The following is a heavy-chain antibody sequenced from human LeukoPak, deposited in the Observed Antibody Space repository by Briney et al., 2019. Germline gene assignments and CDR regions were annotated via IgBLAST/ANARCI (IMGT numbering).Heavy chain of an antibody. J-gene: IGHJ5*02. V-gene: IGHV3-21*01. Sequence: GGSLRLSCAASGFTFSSYSMNWVRQAPGKGLEWVSSISSSSSYIYYADSVKGRFTISRDNARNSLYLQMNSLRAEDTAVYYCARPTGTTTWFDPWGQGTLVTVSS. D-gene: IGHD1-1*01. CDR3: ARPTGTTTWFDP. CDR2: ISSSSSYI. CDR1: GFTFSSYS.